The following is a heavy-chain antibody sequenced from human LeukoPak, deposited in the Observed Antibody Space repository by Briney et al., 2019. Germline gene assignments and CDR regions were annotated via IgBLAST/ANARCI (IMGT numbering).Heavy chain of an antibody. J-gene: IGHJ4*02. CDR1: GFTVSNNY. CDR2: ISGSGGST. Sequence: PGGSLRLSCAASGFTVSNNYMRWVRQAPGKGLDWVSAISGSGGSTYYADSVKGRFTISRDNSKNTLYLQMNSLTAEDTAVYYCAKDSKWELDPYWGQGTLVTVSS. CDR3: AKDSKWELDPY. D-gene: IGHD1-26*01. V-gene: IGHV3-23*01.